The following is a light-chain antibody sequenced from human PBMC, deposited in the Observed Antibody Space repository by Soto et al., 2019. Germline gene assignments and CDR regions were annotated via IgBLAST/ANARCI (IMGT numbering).Light chain of an antibody. Sequence: DIVMTQSPDSLAVSLGERATINCKSSQSVLYSSNNKNYLAWYQQKAGQPPKLLIYRASTRESGVPDRFSGSGSGTDFTRTIISLQAEDVEVYYCQQYYSTPLTFGQGTKVEIK. CDR3: QQYYSTPLT. CDR1: QSVLYSSNNKNY. J-gene: IGKJ1*01. CDR2: RAS. V-gene: IGKV4-1*01.